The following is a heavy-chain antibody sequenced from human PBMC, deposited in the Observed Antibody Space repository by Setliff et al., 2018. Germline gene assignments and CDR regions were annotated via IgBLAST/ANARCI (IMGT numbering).Heavy chain of an antibody. J-gene: IGHJ4*01. Sequence: GGSLRLSCVTSGFTFSTYWMHWVRQAPGQGLVWVARISTDGSSITYADSVKGRFTISRDNARNTLYLQMNSLRVEDTALYYCARDGNSWNDLDYWGHGNLVTVSS. D-gene: IGHD1-20*01. CDR3: ARDGNSWNDLDY. CDR2: ISTDGSSI. V-gene: IGHV3-74*03. CDR1: GFTFSTYW.